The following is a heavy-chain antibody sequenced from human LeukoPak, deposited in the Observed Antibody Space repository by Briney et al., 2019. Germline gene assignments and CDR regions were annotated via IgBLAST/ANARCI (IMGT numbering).Heavy chain of an antibody. CDR3: ARRYSYGYAHYGMDV. CDR2: ISYDGSNK. CDR1: GFTFSSYA. D-gene: IGHD5-18*01. J-gene: IGHJ6*02. Sequence: GGSLRLSCAASGFTFSSYAMHWVRQAPGKGLEWVAVISYDGSNKYYADSVKGRFTISRDNSKNTLYLQMNSLRAEDTAVYYCARRYSYGYAHYGMDVWGQGTTVTVSS. V-gene: IGHV3-30-3*01.